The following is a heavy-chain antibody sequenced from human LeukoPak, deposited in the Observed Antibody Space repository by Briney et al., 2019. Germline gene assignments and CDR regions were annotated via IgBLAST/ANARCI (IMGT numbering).Heavy chain of an antibody. J-gene: IGHJ4*02. D-gene: IGHD3-3*01. CDR1: GGSISSYY. V-gene: IGHV4-4*07. Sequence: SETLSLTCTVSGGSISSYYWSWIRQPAGKGLEWIRRIYTSGSTNYNPSLKSRVTISVDTSKNQFSLKLSSVTAADTAVYYCARGQYDFWSGLAPESLDYWGQGTLVTVSS. CDR3: ARGQYDFWSGLAPESLDY. CDR2: IYTSGST.